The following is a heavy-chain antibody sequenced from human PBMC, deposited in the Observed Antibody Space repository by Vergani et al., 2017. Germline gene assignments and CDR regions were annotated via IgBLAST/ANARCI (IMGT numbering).Heavy chain of an antibody. V-gene: IGHV1-69*13. J-gene: IGHJ1*01. Sequence: QVQLVQSGAEVKKPGSSVKVSCKASGGTFSSYAISWVRQAPGQGLEWMGRIIPISGTANYAQKFQGRVTITAEESTSTAYMELSSLRSEDTAVYYCARRGDGYNFGTDPGEYFQHWGQGTLVTVSS. CDR1: GGTFSSYA. D-gene: IGHD5-24*01. CDR2: IIPISGTA. CDR3: ARRGDGYNFGTDPGEYFQH.